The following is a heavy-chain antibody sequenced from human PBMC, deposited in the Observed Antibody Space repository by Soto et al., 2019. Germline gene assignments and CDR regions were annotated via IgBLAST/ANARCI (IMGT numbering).Heavy chain of an antibody. V-gene: IGHV4-34*01. D-gene: IGHD2-2*01. CDR1: GGSFSGYY. CDR2: INHSGST. J-gene: IGHJ6*03. CDR3: ALKRGAIVVVPAAMSYYYYMDV. Sequence: ETLSLTCAVYGGSFSGYYWSWIRQPPGKGLEWIGEINHSGSTNYNPSLKSRVTISVDTSKNQFSLKLSSVTAADTAVYYCALKRGAIVVVPAAMSYYYYMDVWGKGTTVTVPS.